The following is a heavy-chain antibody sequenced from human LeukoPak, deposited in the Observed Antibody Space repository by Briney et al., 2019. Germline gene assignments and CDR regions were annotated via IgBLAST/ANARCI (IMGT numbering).Heavy chain of an antibody. V-gene: IGHV1-2*02. CDR1: GYTFTGYY. D-gene: IGHD1-26*01. CDR3: ARGGGSGSYGSYFDY. CDR2: INPNSGGT. J-gene: IGHJ4*02. Sequence: GASVKVSCKASGYTFTGYYMHWVRQAPGQGLEWMGWINPNSGGTNYAQKFQGRVTMTRDTSISTAYMELSRLRSDDTAVYYCARGGGSGSYGSYFDYWGQGTLVTVSS.